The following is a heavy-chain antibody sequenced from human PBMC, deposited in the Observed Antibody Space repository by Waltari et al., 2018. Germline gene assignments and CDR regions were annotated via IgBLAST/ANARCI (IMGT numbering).Heavy chain of an antibody. J-gene: IGHJ6*02. D-gene: IGHD6-6*01. CDR2: IYYRGST. CDR3: ARHPLSSSSYFYYYYGMDV. Sequence: QLQLQESGPGLVKPSETLSLTCTVSGGSISSSSYYWGWIRQPPGKGLEWIGSIYYRGSTYYNPSLKSRVTISVDTSKNQFSLKLSSVTAADTAVYYCARHPLSSSSYFYYYYGMDVWGQGTTVTVSS. CDR1: GGSISSSSYY. V-gene: IGHV4-39*01.